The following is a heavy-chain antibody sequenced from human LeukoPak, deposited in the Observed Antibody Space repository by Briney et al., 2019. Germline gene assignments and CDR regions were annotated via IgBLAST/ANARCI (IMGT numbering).Heavy chain of an antibody. Sequence: SETLSLTCTVSGGSISSYYWSWIRQPAGKGLEWIGRIYTSGSTNYNPSLKSRVTISVDTSKNQFSLKLSSVTAADTAVYYCARSITMVRGVARWFDPWGQGTLVTVSS. CDR2: IYTSGST. J-gene: IGHJ5*02. V-gene: IGHV4-4*07. CDR1: GGSISSYY. D-gene: IGHD3-10*01. CDR3: ARSITMVRGVARWFDP.